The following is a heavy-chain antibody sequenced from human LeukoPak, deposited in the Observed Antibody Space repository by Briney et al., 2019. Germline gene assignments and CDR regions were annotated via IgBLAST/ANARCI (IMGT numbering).Heavy chain of an antibody. Sequence: SETLSLTCTVSGGSISSSSYYWGWSRQPPGKGREWIGSIYYSGSTYYNPSPKSRVTISVDTSKNQFSLKLSSVTAADTAVYYCASLPLGYYYMDVWGKGTTVTVSS. V-gene: IGHV4-39*01. J-gene: IGHJ6*03. CDR1: GGSISSSSYY. CDR3: ASLPLGYYYMDV. D-gene: IGHD3-3*02. CDR2: IYYSGST.